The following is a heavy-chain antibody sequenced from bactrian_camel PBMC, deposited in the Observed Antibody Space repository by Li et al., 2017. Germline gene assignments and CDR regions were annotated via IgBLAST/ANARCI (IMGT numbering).Heavy chain of an antibody. V-gene: IGHV3S53*01. CDR3: AADCLYCSGPKCIKDDDLH. D-gene: IGHD2*01. CDR1: GDTLNTAY. CDR2: VDRDGCA. J-gene: IGHJ4*01. Sequence: HVQLVESGGDSVEAGGSLRLSCAYSGDTLNTAYMAWFRQFPGKDCEGVATVDRDGCAGYSDSVKGRFTISKDNAKNILILQMNNLKPEDSGVYYCAADCLYCSGPKCIKDDDLHWGRGTQVTVS.